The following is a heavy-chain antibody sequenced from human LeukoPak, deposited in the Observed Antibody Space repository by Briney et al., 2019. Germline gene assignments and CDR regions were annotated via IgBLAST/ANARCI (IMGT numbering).Heavy chain of an antibody. Sequence: GGSLRLSCAASGITFSNYAMTWVRQAPGKGLEWVATINQDGSEKYYVDSVKGRFTISRDNAKNSLYPQMSSLRAEDTAVYYCVSDIVVIPTTIRDYWGQGTLVTVSS. J-gene: IGHJ4*02. CDR3: VSDIVVIPTTIRDY. CDR1: GITFSNYA. CDR2: INQDGSEK. D-gene: IGHD2-2*01. V-gene: IGHV3-7*01.